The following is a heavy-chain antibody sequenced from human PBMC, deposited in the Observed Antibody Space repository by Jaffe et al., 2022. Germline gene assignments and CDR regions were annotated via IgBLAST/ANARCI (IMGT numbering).Heavy chain of an antibody. CDR3: AKDLVVVADNPGYFDY. CDR2: ISWNSGSI. Sequence: EVQLVESGGGLVQPGRSLRLSCAASGFTFDDYAMHWVRQAPGKGLEWVSGISWNSGSIGYADSVKGRFTISRDNAKNSLYLQMNSLRAEDTALYYCAKDLVVVADNPGYFDYWGQGTLVTVSS. CDR1: GFTFDDYA. V-gene: IGHV3-9*01. J-gene: IGHJ4*02. D-gene: IGHD2-15*01.